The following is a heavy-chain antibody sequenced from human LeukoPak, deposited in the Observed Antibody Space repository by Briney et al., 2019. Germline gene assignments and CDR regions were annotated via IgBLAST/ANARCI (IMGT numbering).Heavy chain of an antibody. Sequence: GGSLRLSCSASGFTFSSYAMHWVRQAPGKGLEYVSAISSNGGSTYYADSVKGRFTISRDDSKNTLYLQMNGLRAEDTAVYYCAKDREAVAGEYFQHWGQGTLVTVSS. CDR2: ISSNGGST. CDR3: AKDREAVAGEYFQH. CDR1: GFTFSSYA. D-gene: IGHD6-19*01. V-gene: IGHV3-64*04. J-gene: IGHJ1*01.